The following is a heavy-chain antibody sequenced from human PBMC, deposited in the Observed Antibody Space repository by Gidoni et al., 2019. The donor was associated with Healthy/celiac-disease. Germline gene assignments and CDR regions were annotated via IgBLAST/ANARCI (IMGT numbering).Heavy chain of an antibody. J-gene: IGHJ4*02. CDR3: AREGGGSGYDSLGY. D-gene: IGHD5-12*01. Sequence: QVQLVESGGGVVQPGRSLRLSCAASGFTFSSYPMHWVSQAPGKGLEWVAVISYDGSNKYYADSVKGRFTISRDNSKNTLYLQMNSLRAEDTAVYYCAREGGGSGYDSLGYWGQGTLVTVSS. V-gene: IGHV3-30-3*01. CDR1: GFTFSSYP. CDR2: ISYDGSNK.